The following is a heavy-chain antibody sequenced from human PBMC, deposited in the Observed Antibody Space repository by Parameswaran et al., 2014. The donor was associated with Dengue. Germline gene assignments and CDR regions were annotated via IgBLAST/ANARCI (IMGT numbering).Heavy chain of an antibody. CDR3: ARDRWGSPTYMDY. Sequence: GGSLRLSCAASGFTFSSYWMSWVRQAPGKGLEWVANIKQDGSEKYYVDSVKGRFTISRDNAKNSLYLQMNSLRAEDTAVYYCARDRWGSPTYMDYWGQGTLVTVSS. V-gene: IGHV3-7*04. J-gene: IGHJ4*02. D-gene: IGHD2-15*01. CDR2: IKQDGSEK. CDR1: GFTFSSYW.